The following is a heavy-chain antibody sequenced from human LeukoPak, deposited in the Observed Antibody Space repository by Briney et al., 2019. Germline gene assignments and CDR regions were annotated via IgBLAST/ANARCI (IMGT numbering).Heavy chain of an antibody. CDR1: GGSISSYY. Sequence: SETLSLTCTVSGGSISSYYWSWIRQPPGKGLEWIGYIYYSGSTNYNPSLKSRVTISVDTSKNQFSLKLSSVTAADTAVYYCARGLWFGVSFDIWGQGTMVTVSS. D-gene: IGHD3-10*01. CDR3: ARGLWFGVSFDI. V-gene: IGHV4-59*01. CDR2: IYYSGST. J-gene: IGHJ3*02.